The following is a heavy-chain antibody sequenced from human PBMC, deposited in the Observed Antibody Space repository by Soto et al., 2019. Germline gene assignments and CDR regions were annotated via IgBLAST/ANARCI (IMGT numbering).Heavy chain of an antibody. D-gene: IGHD3-22*01. CDR1: GGTFSSYA. CDR2: IIPIFGTA. J-gene: IGHJ1*01. V-gene: IGHV1-69*13. Sequence: ASVKVSCKASGGTFSSYAISWVRQAPGQGLEWMGGIIPIFGTANYAQKFQGRVTITADESTSTAYMELSSLRSEDTAVYYCARTYYYDSSGLDPNEYFQHWGQGTLVTVSS. CDR3: ARTYYYDSSGLDPNEYFQH.